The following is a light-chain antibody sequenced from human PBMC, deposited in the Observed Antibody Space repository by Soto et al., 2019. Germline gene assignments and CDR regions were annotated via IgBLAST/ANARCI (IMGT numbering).Light chain of an antibody. V-gene: IGKV3D-11*02. CDR2: DAS. CDR3: QHRNNWHIT. J-gene: IGKJ5*01. CDR1: QTVSDNY. Sequence: EIVLTQSPGILSLSPGERATLSCRASQTVSDNYFAWYQQKPGQTPRLLIYDASNRATGIPARFSGSGSGTDFTLTISSLEPEDFAVYYCQHRNNWHITFGQGTRLEIK.